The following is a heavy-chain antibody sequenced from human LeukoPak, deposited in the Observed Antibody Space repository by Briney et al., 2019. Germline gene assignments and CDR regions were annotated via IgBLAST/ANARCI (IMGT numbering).Heavy chain of an antibody. CDR1: GVSFSGYY. Sequence: SETLSLTCAVYGVSFSGYYWSWIRQPPGKGLEWIGEINHSGSTNYNPSLKSRVTISVDTSKNQFSLKLSSVTAADTAVYYSARGRRYYDSSVIDYWGQGTLVTVSS. J-gene: IGHJ4*02. CDR3: ARGRRYYDSSVIDY. V-gene: IGHV4-34*01. D-gene: IGHD3-22*01. CDR2: INHSGST.